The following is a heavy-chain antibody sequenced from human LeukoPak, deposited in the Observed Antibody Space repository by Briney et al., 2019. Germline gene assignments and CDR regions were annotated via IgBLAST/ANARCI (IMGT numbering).Heavy chain of an antibody. CDR2: IYYSGSA. V-gene: IGHV4-59*01. J-gene: IGHJ4*02. CDR3: ARGQQWLVAIDY. Sequence: SETLSLTCTVSGGSISSYYWSWIRQPPGKGLEWLGYIYYSGSANYNPSLESRVTISLDTSKNQFSLKLSSVTAADTAVYYCARGQQWLVAIDYWGQGTLVTVSS. CDR1: GGSISSYY. D-gene: IGHD6-19*01.